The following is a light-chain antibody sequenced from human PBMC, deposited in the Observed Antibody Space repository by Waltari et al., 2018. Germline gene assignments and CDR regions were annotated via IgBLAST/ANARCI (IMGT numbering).Light chain of an antibody. V-gene: IGKV3-20*01. Sequence: CWASPSGCRSYLAWVQQKPGQAPRLLIYAVSSRATGIPDRFSGSGSGTDFTLTINRLEPEDSAVYYCQQYGSPPYTFGQGTKLEL. CDR3: QQYGSPPYT. CDR1: PSGCRSY. J-gene: IGKJ2*01. CDR2: AVS.